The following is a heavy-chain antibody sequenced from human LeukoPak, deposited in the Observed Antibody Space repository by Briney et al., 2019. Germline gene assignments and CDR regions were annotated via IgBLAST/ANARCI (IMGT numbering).Heavy chain of an antibody. CDR3: ARDGNSGWYTGENYYYYGMDV. D-gene: IGHD6-19*01. CDR2: ISYDGTNK. V-gene: IGHV3-30-3*01. Sequence: GSSLRLSCAASGFTFSSFAMHWVRQAPDKGLEWVAVISYDGTNKDYADSVKRRFTMYRDNSKNTLYLQMNSLRLEDTALYYCARDGNSGWYTGENYYYYGMDVWGQGTTVTVSS. J-gene: IGHJ6*02. CDR1: GFTFSSFA.